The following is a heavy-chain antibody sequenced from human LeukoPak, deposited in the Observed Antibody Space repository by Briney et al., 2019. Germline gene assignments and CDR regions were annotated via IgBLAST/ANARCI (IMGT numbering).Heavy chain of an antibody. CDR1: GFTFSSYA. CDR2: MSYDGSNK. V-gene: IGHV3-30-3*01. D-gene: IGHD2-2*01. J-gene: IGHJ3*02. CDR3: ARSLRVPAVADAFDI. Sequence: GRSLRLSCAASGFTFSSYAMHWVRQAPGKGLEWVAVMSYDGSNKYYADSVKGRFTISRDNSKNTLYLQMNSRRAEDTAVYYCARSLRVPAVADAFDIWGQGTMVTVSS.